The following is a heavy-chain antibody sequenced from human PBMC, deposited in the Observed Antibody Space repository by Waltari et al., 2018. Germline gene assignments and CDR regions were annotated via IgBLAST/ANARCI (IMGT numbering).Heavy chain of an antibody. J-gene: IGHJ4*03. D-gene: IGHD6-13*01. CDR3: ARPRVAAAGRDYYFGLDS. Sequence: QVQLQESGPGLVKPSETLSLTCAVSGGSISSGYYWSWIRQPPGKGLEWLGYIGGSSGDTYHNPSLKSRVTISKETSKNQFSRKLSSVTAADTAVYYCARPRVAAAGRDYYFGLDSWGQGVVVTVSS. CDR1: GGSISSGYY. V-gene: IGHV4-38-2*01. CDR2: IGGSSGDT.